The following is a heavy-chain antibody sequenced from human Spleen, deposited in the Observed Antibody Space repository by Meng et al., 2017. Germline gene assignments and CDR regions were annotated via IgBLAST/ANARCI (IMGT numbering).Heavy chain of an antibody. CDR3: ARGPTTMAHDFDY. D-gene: IGHD4-11*01. J-gene: IGHJ4*02. V-gene: IGHV4-34*01. CDR1: GGSFSDYY. Sequence: QVQLQTCGAGLFKPPGTLSLTCVVSGGSFSDYYWGWIRQPPGKGLEWIGEINHSGSTNYNPSLESRATISVDTSQNNLSLKLSSVTAADSAVYYCARGPTTMAHDFDYWGQGTLVTVSS. CDR2: INHSGST.